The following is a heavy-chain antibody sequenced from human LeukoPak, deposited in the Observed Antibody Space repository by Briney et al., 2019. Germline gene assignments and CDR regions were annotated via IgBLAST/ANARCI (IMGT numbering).Heavy chain of an antibody. V-gene: IGHV3-53*01. Sequence: GGSLRLSCAASGFTFSNNYMSWVRQAPGKGLEWVSVIYSGDITKYADSVKGRFTISRDTSKNTLYLQMNSLRAEDTAVYYCARSGFGSGSYYNGHDAFDIWGQGTLVTASS. D-gene: IGHD3-10*01. CDR2: IYSGDIT. CDR3: ARSGFGSGSYYNGHDAFDI. CDR1: GFTFSNNY. J-gene: IGHJ3*02.